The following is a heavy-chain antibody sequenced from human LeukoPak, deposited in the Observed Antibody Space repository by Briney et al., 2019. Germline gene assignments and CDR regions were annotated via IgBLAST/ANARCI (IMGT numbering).Heavy chain of an antibody. V-gene: IGHV3-30*02. CDR2: IRYDGSNK. CDR3: AKLDYSPDYDFWSGYSDY. D-gene: IGHD3-3*01. Sequence: PGGSLRLSCAASGFTFSSYGMHWVRQAPGKGLEWVAFIRYDGSNKYYADSVKGRFTISRYNSKNTLYLQMNSLRAEDTAVYYCAKLDYSPDYDFWSGYSDYWGQGTLVTVSS. CDR1: GFTFSSYG. J-gene: IGHJ4*02.